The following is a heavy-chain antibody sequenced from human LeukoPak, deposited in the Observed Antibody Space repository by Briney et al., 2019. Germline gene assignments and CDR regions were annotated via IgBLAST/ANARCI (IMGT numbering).Heavy chain of an antibody. CDR1: GYTFTGYY. V-gene: IGHV1-2*02. Sequence: GASVKVSCKASGYTFTGYYMHWVRQAPGQGLEWMGWTNPNSGGTNYAQKFQGRVTMTRDTSISTAYMELSRLRSDDTAVYYCARGRRLTRGPTTPEYYFDYWGQGTLVTVSS. CDR3: ARGRRLTRGPTTPEYYFDY. D-gene: IGHD1-26*01. J-gene: IGHJ4*02. CDR2: TNPNSGGT.